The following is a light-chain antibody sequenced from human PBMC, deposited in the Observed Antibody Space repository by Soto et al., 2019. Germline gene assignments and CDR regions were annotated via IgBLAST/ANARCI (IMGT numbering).Light chain of an antibody. CDR1: QSVGSGY. J-gene: IGKJ3*01. CDR2: GTS. V-gene: IGKV3-20*01. Sequence: EIVSTQSPGTLSLSPGERATLSCRASQSVGSGYFAWYQQKPDQAPRLLIYGTSSRATDIPNRFSGSASGTDFTLTISRLEPEDFAVYYCQQYASSPFTFGPGTKVDIK. CDR3: QQYASSPFT.